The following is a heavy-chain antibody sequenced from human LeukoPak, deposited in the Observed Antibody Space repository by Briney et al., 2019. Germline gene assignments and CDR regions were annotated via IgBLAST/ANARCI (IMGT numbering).Heavy chain of an antibody. V-gene: IGHV4-34*01. CDR1: GGSFSGYY. Sequence: SETLSLTCAVYGGSFSGYYWNWIRQPPGKGLEWIGEINHSGSTNHNPSLKSRVTMSVDMSKNQFFLKLSSVTAADTAVYYCARRASFYASGSLNWFDPWGQGTLVTVSS. CDR3: ARRASFYASGSLNWFDP. J-gene: IGHJ5*02. CDR2: INHSGST. D-gene: IGHD3-10*01.